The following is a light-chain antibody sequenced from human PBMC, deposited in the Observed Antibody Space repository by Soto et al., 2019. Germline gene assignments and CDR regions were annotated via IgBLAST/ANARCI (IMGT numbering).Light chain of an antibody. J-gene: IGKJ1*01. CDR1: QSVSSSY. Sequence: EIVLTQSPGTLSLSPGERATLSCRASQSVSSSYLAWYQQKPGQAPRLLIYGASGRATGIPDRFSGSGSGTDFTLTISRLEPEDFAVYYCQQYGRSLRTFGQGTKVDIK. V-gene: IGKV3-20*01. CDR2: GAS. CDR3: QQYGRSLRT.